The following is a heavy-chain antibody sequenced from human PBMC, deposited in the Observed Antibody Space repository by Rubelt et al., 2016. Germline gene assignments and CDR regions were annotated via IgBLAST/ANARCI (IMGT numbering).Heavy chain of an antibody. V-gene: IGHV2-70*15. CDR1: GFSLSTSGMC. D-gene: IGHD1-7*01. CDR2: IDWDDDK. CDR3: ARTQYNWNYGEKDYYYMDV. Sequence: QVTLRESGPALVKPTQTLTLTCTFSGFSLSTSGMCVSWIRQPPGKALEWLARIDWDDDKYYSTSLKTRLTIAKDTSKNQVVLTMTNMDPVDTATYYCARTQYNWNYGEKDYYYMDVWGKGTTVTVSS. J-gene: IGHJ6*03.